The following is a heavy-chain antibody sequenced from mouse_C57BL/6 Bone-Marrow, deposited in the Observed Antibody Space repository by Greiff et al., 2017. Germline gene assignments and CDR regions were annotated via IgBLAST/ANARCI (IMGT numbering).Heavy chain of an antibody. Sequence: EVMLVESEGGLVQPGSSMKLSCTASGFTFSDYYMAWVRQVPEKGLEWVANINYDGSSTYYLDSLKSRFIISRDNAKNILYLQMSSLKSEDTATYYCSRDGDGKRYFDYWGQGTTLTVSS. CDR1: GFTFSDYY. J-gene: IGHJ2*01. D-gene: IGHD2-1*01. V-gene: IGHV5-16*01. CDR3: SRDGDGKRYFDY. CDR2: INYDGSST.